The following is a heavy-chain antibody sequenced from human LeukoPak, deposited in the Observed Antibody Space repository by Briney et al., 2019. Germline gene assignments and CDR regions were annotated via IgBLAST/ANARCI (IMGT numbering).Heavy chain of an antibody. CDR2: IYTSGST. D-gene: IGHD2-15*01. CDR1: GGSISSGSYY. Sequence: SETLSLTCTVSGGSISSGSYYWSWIRQPAGKGLEWIGRIYTSGSTNYNPSLKSQVTISVDTSKNQFSLKLSSVTAADTAVYYCARGWEVVAPHRAFDIWGQGTMVTVSS. V-gene: IGHV4-61*02. J-gene: IGHJ3*02. CDR3: ARGWEVVAPHRAFDI.